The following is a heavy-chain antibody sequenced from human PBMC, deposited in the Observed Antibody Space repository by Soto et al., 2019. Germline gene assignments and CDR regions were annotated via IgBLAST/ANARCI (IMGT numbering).Heavy chain of an antibody. Sequence: EVQLVESGGGLVKPGGSLRLSCAASGFTFNNGWMSWVRQAPGKGLEWVGRIKNRVAGGTTDYSAPVQGRFTISRDDSKNTVYLQMNSLKTEDTALYYCTTDSTQTFCDGGPCYSVQTKINDSWGQGTLVTVSS. D-gene: IGHD2-15*01. CDR3: TTDSTQTFCDGGPCYSVQTKINDS. V-gene: IGHV3-15*01. CDR1: GFTFNNGW. CDR2: IKNRVAGGTT. J-gene: IGHJ4*02.